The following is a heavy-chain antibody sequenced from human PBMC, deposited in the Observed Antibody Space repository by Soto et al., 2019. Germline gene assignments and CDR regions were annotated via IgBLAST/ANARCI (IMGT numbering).Heavy chain of an antibody. J-gene: IGHJ4*02. CDR3: AGMTIVPLYFDH. V-gene: IGHV3-11*01. D-gene: IGHD3-10*01. CDR2: ISTGAINI. Sequence: VGSLRLSCAVSGLTFNEYYMSWIRQAPGKGLEWIAYISTGAINIYYADSVRGRFTVSRDNGRNSLHLQMDNLRAEDTAVYHCAGMTIVPLYFDHWGQGTAVTVSS. CDR1: GLTFNEYY.